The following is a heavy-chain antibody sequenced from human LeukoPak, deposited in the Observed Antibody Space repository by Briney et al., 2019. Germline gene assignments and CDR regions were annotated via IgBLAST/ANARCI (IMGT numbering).Heavy chain of an antibody. Sequence: GGSLRLSCAASGFTFSSYAMSWVRQAPGKGLEWVSAISGSGGSTYYADSVKGRFTISRDNSKNTLYLQMNSLRAEDTAVYYCAKSGHRDSSGYYYPLCPDYWGQGALVTVSS. CDR2: ISGSGGST. CDR3: AKSGHRDSSGYYYPLCPDY. CDR1: GFTFSSYA. J-gene: IGHJ4*02. V-gene: IGHV3-23*01. D-gene: IGHD3-22*01.